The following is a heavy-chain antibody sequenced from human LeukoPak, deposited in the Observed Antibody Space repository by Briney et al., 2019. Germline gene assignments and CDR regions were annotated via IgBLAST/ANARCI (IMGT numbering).Heavy chain of an antibody. CDR3: AREHPGPAWDFDY. Sequence: SETLSLTCTVSGGSFSSTTYYWAWIRQPPGKGLEWIGSFHYSGSTYYNPSLKSRVTISVDTSKNQFSLKLSSVTAADTAVYYCAREHPGPAWDFDYWGQGTLVTVSS. J-gene: IGHJ4*02. V-gene: IGHV4-39*07. D-gene: IGHD2-2*01. CDR2: FHYSGST. CDR1: GGSFSSTTYY.